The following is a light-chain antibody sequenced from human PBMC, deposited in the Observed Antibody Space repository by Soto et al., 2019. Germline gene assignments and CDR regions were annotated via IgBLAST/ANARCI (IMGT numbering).Light chain of an antibody. CDR1: SSDVGTYDF. Sequence: QSALTQPHSVSGSPGQSVTISCTGTSSDVGTYDFVSWYQQHPGKAPRLMIFDVSERPSGVPDRFSGSKSGNTASLTISGLQAEGEADYYCCLYAVTFDVFGTGTKVTVL. V-gene: IGLV2-11*01. J-gene: IGLJ1*01. CDR3: CLYAVTFDV. CDR2: DVS.